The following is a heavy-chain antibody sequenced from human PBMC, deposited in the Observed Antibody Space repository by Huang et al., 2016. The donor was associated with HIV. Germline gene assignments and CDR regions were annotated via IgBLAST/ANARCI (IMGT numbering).Heavy chain of an antibody. Sequence: QVQLVASGVGVVQPGRSLRLSCAAFGFPFNNHAMHWVRQAPGKGLDWVAVISNDGSKNYDEDSVKGRFTISRDSSKSTLFLHMTSLRTEDTAVYYCARAKDTWDAYDIWGQGTMVIVSS. CDR3: ARAKDTWDAYDI. D-gene: IGHD5-18*01. J-gene: IGHJ3*02. V-gene: IGHV3-30-3*01. CDR2: ISNDGSKN. CDR1: GFPFNNHA.